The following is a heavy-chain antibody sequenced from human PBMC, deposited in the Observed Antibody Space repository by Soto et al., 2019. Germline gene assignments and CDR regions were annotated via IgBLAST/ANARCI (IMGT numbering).Heavy chain of an antibody. Sequence: EVQLLESGGGLVQPGGSLRLSCAASGFTFTYYSMSWVRQAPGKGLEWVSHISGSGDAIYYADSVKGRFTIPRDNSKNTLYLRMNSLRADDTAGYYCADPVPAATHYDYYDLDVWGQGTTVTVSS. CDR2: ISGSGDAI. CDR3: ADPVPAATHYDYYDLDV. CDR1: GFTFTYYS. J-gene: IGHJ6*02. D-gene: IGHD2-2*01. V-gene: IGHV3-23*01.